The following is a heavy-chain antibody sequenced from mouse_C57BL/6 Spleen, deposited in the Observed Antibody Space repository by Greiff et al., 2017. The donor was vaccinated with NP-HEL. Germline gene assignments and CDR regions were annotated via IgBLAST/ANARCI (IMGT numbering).Heavy chain of an antibody. Sequence: EVQLQQSGPELVKPGASVKISCKASGYTFTDYYMNWVKQSHGKSLEWIGDINPNNGGTSYNQKFKGKATLTVDKSSSTAYMELRSLTSEDSAVYYCARPITTVVAKGRAMDYWGQGTSVTVSS. V-gene: IGHV1-26*01. D-gene: IGHD1-1*01. J-gene: IGHJ4*01. CDR3: ARPITTVVAKGRAMDY. CDR1: GYTFTDYY. CDR2: INPNNGGT.